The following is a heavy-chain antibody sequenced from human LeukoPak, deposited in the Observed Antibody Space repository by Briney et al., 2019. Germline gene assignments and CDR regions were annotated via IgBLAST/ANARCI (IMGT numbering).Heavy chain of an antibody. D-gene: IGHD3-3*01. Sequence: GGSLRLSCTASGFTFGDYAMSWVRQAPGKGLEWVGFIRSKTHGGTTEFAAPVEGRFSISRDDSKRIAYLQMNSLETEDTAVYYCTRDGIPETNWSGYYIDYWGQGTLVTVSS. CDR3: TRDGIPETNWSGYYIDY. CDR1: GFTFGDYA. CDR2: IRSKTHGGTT. V-gene: IGHV3-49*04. J-gene: IGHJ4*02.